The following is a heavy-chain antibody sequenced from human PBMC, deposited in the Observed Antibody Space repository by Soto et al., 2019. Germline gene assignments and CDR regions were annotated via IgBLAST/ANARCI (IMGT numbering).Heavy chain of an antibody. Sequence: ETLSRTCGCSGVTVASSHWWNWVRQSPGRGLEWIGNVYHTGDTNFNPSLQSRVTFSVDKSNNQFSLRLTSVTAADTAVYFCAREIVTAGGNNYFDPWGPGTLVTV. V-gene: IGHV4-4*01. CDR1: GVTVASSHW. CDR2: VYHTGDT. D-gene: IGHD2-21*02. CDR3: AREIVTAGGNNYFDP. J-gene: IGHJ5*02.